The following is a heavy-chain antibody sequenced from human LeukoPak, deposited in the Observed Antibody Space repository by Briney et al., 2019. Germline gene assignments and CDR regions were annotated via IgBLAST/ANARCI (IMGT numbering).Heavy chain of an antibody. Sequence: GGSLRLSCAASGLTVSSSYMSWVRQAPGKGLEWVSVIFSGGTTYYADSVKGRFTISRDNSKNTLYLQMNSLRAEDTAVYYCARLRNVGGNPHPFNVWGQGTTVTVSS. V-gene: IGHV3-66*02. J-gene: IGHJ3*01. CDR1: GLTVSSSY. CDR3: ARLRNVGGNPHPFNV. D-gene: IGHD4-23*01. CDR2: IFSGGTT.